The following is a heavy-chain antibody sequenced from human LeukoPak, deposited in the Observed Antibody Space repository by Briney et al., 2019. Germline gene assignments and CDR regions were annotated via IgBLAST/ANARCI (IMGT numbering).Heavy chain of an antibody. CDR2: INTDGSST. V-gene: IGHV3-74*01. D-gene: IGHD2-2*02. CDR1: GFTFSSYW. J-gene: IGHJ4*02. CDR3: ARDRRYCSSTSCYTEDY. Sequence: GGSLSLSCAASGFTFSSYWMHWVSQAPGKGLMRVSRINTDGSSTSYADSVKGRFTISRDNAKNTLYLQMNSLRAEDTAVYYCARDRRYCSSTSCYTEDYWGQGTLVTVSS.